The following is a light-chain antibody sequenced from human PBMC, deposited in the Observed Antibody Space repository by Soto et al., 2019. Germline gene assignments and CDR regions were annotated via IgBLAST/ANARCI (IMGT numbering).Light chain of an antibody. CDR2: AAS. CDR1: QTSSSW. CDR3: QQYDNLPYS. J-gene: IGKJ2*03. Sequence: DLQITQSPSTLSGSVGDRVTITCRASQTSSSWLAWYQQKPGKAPKLLIYAASNLATGVPSRFSGSGSGTDFTFTISSLQPEDIATYYCQQYDNLPYSFGQ. V-gene: IGKV1-33*01.